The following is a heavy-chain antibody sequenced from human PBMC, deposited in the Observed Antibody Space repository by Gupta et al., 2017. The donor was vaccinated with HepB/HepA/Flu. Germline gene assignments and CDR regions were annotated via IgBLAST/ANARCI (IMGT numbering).Heavy chain of an antibody. D-gene: IGHD1-14*01. CDR2: INSDGSRI. Sequence: EAQVEESWGGVVQPGGSLRLSCAASEFTFSNYWMHWFRQAPGKELVWVSRINSDGSRIDYADSVKGRFTISRDNAKKTLYLQMTSLRAEDTAVYYCGRDAFCDRDYWGQGVLVTVSS. J-gene: IGHJ4*02. V-gene: IGHV3-74*01. CDR1: EFTFSNYW. CDR3: GRDAFCDRDY.